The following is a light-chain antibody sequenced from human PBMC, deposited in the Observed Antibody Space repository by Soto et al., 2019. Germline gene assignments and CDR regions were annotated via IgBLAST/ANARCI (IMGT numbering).Light chain of an antibody. CDR2: AAS. V-gene: IGKV3-20*01. CDR1: QSVSSSY. Sequence: EIVLTQSPGTLSLSPGERATLSCRASQSVSSSYLAWSQQKPGQAPRLLIYAASSRATGIPDRFSGSGSGTDFTLTISRLEPEDFAVYYCQQYDSSLWTFGPGTKVEIK. CDR3: QQYDSSLWT. J-gene: IGKJ1*01.